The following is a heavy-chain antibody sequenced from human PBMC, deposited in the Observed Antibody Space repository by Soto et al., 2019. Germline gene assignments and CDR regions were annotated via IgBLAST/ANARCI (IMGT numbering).Heavy chain of an antibody. CDR3: ARDRWNYGKMKDAFDI. D-gene: IGHD1-7*01. Sequence: QVQLVESGGGVVQPGRSLRLSCAASGFTFSSYAMHWVRHAPGKGLEWVAVISYDGSNKYYADSVKGRFTISRDNSKNTLYLQMNSLRAEDTAVYYCARDRWNYGKMKDAFDIWGQGTMVTVSS. J-gene: IGHJ3*02. CDR2: ISYDGSNK. V-gene: IGHV3-30-3*01. CDR1: GFTFSSYA.